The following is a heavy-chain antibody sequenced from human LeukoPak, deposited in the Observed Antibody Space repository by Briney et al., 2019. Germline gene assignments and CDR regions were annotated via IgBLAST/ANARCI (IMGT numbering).Heavy chain of an antibody. J-gene: IGHJ5*01. CDR3: ARKNRTPLRNNWFDS. D-gene: IGHD1-1*01. CDR1: GYSFTTYW. Sequence: GESLKTSCQGSGYSFTTYWIAWVRQMPGKSLEWMGIINPGDSNTKYSPSVQGQVTISADKSIGTAYLQWNSLKASDTAIYYCARKNRTPLRNNWFDSWGQGTLVTVSS. CDR2: INPGDSNT. V-gene: IGHV5-51*01.